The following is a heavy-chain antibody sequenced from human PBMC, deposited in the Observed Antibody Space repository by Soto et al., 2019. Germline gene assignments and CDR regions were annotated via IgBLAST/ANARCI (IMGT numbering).Heavy chain of an antibody. J-gene: IGHJ5*02. V-gene: IGHV1-18*01. CDR3: ARDPHGFWTSYWFDP. CDR1: GSTFNTYG. CDR2: ISAYDGKT. Sequence: ASVKVSCKTSGSTFNTYGINWVRQAPGPGLELMGWISAYDGKTTYAENFPGRVTLTTDTSTSTAYIELRILRSDDTDICYCARDPHGFWTSYWFDPWGQGTPVTVYS. D-gene: IGHD3-3*01.